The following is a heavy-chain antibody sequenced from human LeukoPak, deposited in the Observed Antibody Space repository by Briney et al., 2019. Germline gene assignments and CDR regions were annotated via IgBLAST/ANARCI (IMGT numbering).Heavy chain of an antibody. J-gene: IGHJ4*02. D-gene: IGHD6-19*01. Sequence: GGSLRLSCAASGFTFSDYYMSWIRQAPGKGLEWVSYISSGGTTMYYADSVKGRFTISRDNAKNSLYLQMNSLRAEDTAVYYCAKDLSYSTDWPYFDYWGQGTLVSVSS. CDR1: GFTFSDYY. V-gene: IGHV3-11*04. CDR3: AKDLSYSTDWPYFDY. CDR2: ISSGGTTM.